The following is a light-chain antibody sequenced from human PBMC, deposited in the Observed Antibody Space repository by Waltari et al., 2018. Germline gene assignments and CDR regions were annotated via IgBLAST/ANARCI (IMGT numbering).Light chain of an antibody. CDR3: AAWDDSLSGLWV. CDR2: RNN. CDR1: SSNLGRTY. Sequence: QSVLTQPPSASGTPGQRVTISCSGSSSNLGRTYVYWYQQLPGTAPKLLIYRNNQRPSGVPDRFSGSKSGTSASLAISGLRSEDEADYYCAAWDDSLSGLWVFGGGTKLTVL. J-gene: IGLJ3*02. V-gene: IGLV1-47*01.